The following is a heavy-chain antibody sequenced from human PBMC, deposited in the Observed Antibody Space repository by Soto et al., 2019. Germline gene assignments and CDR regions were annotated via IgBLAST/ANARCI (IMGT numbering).Heavy chain of an antibody. Sequence: SETLSLTCAVSGGSISRGGYSWGWIRQPPGKGLEWIGYIYHSGSTNYNPSLKSRVTISVDTSKNQFSLKLSSVTAADTAVYYCARVRGRLLRFDPWGQGTLVTVSS. D-gene: IGHD2-15*01. CDR1: GGSISRGGYS. J-gene: IGHJ5*02. V-gene: IGHV4-30-2*05. CDR3: ARVRGRLLRFDP. CDR2: IYHSGST.